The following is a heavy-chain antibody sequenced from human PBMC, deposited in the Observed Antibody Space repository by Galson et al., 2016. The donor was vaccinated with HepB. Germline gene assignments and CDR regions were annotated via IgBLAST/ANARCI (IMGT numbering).Heavy chain of an antibody. D-gene: IGHD1-26*01. V-gene: IGHV3-21*01. J-gene: IGHJ4*02. CDR3: ARDPSGSLDY. CDR1: GFTFSSYS. CDR2: ISSSSDNK. Sequence: SLRLSCAASGFTFSSYSMNWVRQAPGKGLEWVSGISSSSDNKVYAESVKGRFTISRDNAKNSLYPQMNSLRAEDTAVYYCARDPSGSLDYWGQGILVTVSS.